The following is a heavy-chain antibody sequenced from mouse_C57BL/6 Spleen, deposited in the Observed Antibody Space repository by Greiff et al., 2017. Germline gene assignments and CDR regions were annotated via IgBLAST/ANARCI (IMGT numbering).Heavy chain of an antibody. CDR3: ARGGFYDYERLLFAY. J-gene: IGHJ3*01. D-gene: IGHD2-4*01. CDR1: GYTFTSYW. CDR2: IDPSDSYT. Sequence: QVQLQQPGAELVKPGASVKLSCKASGYTFTSYWMQWVKQRPGQGLEWIGEIDPSDSYTNYNQKFKGKATLTVDTSSSTAYMQLSSLTSEDSAVYYCARGGFYDYERLLFAYWGQGTLVTVSA. V-gene: IGHV1-50*01.